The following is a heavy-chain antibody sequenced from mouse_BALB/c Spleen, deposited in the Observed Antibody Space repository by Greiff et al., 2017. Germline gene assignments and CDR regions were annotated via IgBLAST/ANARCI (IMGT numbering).Heavy chain of an antibody. CDR2: INPNSGVT. D-gene: IGHD2-3*01. Sequence: EVQRVESGPELVKPGASVKIPCKASGYTFTDYNMDWVKQSHGKSLEWIGDINPNSGVTIYDQKFKGKATLTVDKSSSTAYMELRSLTSEDTAVYYCARWGGWLAMDYWGQGTSVTVSS. CDR1: GYTFTDYN. V-gene: IGHV1-18*01. J-gene: IGHJ4*01. CDR3: ARWGGWLAMDY.